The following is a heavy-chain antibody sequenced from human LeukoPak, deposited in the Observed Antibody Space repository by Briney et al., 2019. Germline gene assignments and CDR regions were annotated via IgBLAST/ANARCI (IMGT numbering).Heavy chain of an antibody. CDR3: AKESFWSGYYYFDN. CDR1: GFTFSSYA. J-gene: IGHJ4*02. Sequence: GGSLRLSCAASGFTFSSYAMNWVRQAPGKGLEWVSGIAGGGTYYADSVKGRFTISRDNSKNTMSMEMNSLRVEDTAVYYCAKESFWSGYYYFDNWGQGTLVTVSS. V-gene: IGHV3-23*01. CDR2: IAGGGT. D-gene: IGHD3-3*01.